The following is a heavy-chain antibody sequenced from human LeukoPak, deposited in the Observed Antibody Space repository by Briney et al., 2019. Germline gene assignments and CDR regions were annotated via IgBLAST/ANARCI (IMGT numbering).Heavy chain of an antibody. Sequence: GVSLRLSCAASGFTFNNYAMSWVRQAPGKGLEWVSTISGGGDTTYYADSVKGRFTISRDTSQNTLFLQLNSLRVEDTAIYYCAKDAGDGGYYYYMDVWGKGTPVTVSS. CDR3: AKDAGDGGYYYYMDV. V-gene: IGHV3-23*01. CDR2: ISGGGDTT. J-gene: IGHJ6*03. CDR1: GFTFNNYA. D-gene: IGHD3-16*01.